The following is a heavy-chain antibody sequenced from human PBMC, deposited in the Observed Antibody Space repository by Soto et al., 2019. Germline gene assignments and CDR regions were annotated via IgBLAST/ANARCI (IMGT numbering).Heavy chain of an antibody. Sequence: PGGSLRLSCAASGFTFSSYAMHWVRQAPGKGLEWVAVISYEGSNKYYADSVKGRFTISRDNSKTTLYLQMNSLRAEGTAVYCWARDPARGLVWYSRGRGVYFGFWGQGSVVNVSS. D-gene: IGHD6-19*01. CDR1: GFTFSSYA. CDR2: ISYEGSNK. CDR3: ARDPARGLVWYSRGRGVYFGF. V-gene: IGHV3-30-3*01. J-gene: IGHJ4*02.